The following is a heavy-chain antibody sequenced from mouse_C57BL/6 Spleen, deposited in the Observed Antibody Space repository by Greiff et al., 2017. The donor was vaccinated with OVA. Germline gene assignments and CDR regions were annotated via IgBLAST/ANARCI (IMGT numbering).Heavy chain of an antibody. D-gene: IGHD2-12*01. J-gene: IGHJ3*01. V-gene: IGHV5-17*01. Sequence: EVKLMESGGGLVKPGGSLKLSCAASGFTFSDYGMHWVRQAPEKGLEWVAYISSGSSTIYYADTVKGRFTISRDNAKNTLFLQMTSLRSEDTAMYYCAKDSNDVRFAYWGQGTLVTVSA. CDR1: GFTFSDYG. CDR3: AKDSNDVRFAY. CDR2: ISSGSSTI.